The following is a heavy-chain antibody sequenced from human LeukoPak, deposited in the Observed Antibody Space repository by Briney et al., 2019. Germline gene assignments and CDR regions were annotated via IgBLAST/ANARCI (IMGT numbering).Heavy chain of an antibody. Sequence: SVKVSCKASGGTFSSYAISWVRQAPGQGLEWMGRIIPILGIANYAQKFQGRVTITADKSTSTAYMELSSLRSEDTAVYYCARALVTSEGFDPWGQGTLVTVSS. CDR2: IIPILGIA. V-gene: IGHV1-69*04. CDR3: ARALVTSEGFDP. CDR1: GGTFSSYA. D-gene: IGHD2-2*01. J-gene: IGHJ5*02.